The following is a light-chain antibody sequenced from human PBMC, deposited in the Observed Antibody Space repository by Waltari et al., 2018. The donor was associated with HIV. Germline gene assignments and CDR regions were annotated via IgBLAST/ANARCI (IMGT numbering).Light chain of an antibody. J-gene: IGKJ2*01. CDR1: HNVGTW. V-gene: IGKV1-5*03. CDR3: QQYSSVPLT. CDR2: KTS. Sequence: DIQMTQSPSTLSASIGDRVSITCRASHNVGTWLAWYQQEPGNAPSLLISKTSTLESGVPTNFSGGGSRTYFTLTISALRPDDFASYFCQQYSSVPLTFGQGTKL.